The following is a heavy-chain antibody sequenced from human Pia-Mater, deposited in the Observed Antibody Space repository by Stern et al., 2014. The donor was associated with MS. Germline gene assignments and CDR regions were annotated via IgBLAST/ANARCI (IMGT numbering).Heavy chain of an antibody. D-gene: IGHD6-19*01. CDR1: GFTFSDYY. Sequence: VQLLESGGGLVKPGGSLRLSCAASGFTFSDYYMSWIRQAPGKGLEWVSSISSSGSSIYYAVSVKGRFTISRDNAKNSLYLQMNSLRAEDTAVYYCARSHSKWLVHDAFDIWGQGTMVSVSS. CDR2: ISSSGSSI. CDR3: ARSHSKWLVHDAFDI. J-gene: IGHJ3*02. V-gene: IGHV3-11*01.